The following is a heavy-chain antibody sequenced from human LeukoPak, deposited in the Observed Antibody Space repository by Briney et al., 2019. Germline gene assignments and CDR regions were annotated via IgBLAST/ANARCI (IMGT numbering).Heavy chain of an antibody. J-gene: IGHJ6*04. CDR1: GYTFTGYS. D-gene: IGHD5/OR15-5a*01. Sequence: ASVKVSCKASGYTFTGYSIHWVRQAPGQGLEWMGWIHPNSGGTNYAQKFQGRVTMTRDTSISTAYMELSSLRSDDTAVYYCARSLKEIYHYYMDVWGKGTTVTISS. CDR2: IHPNSGGT. CDR3: ARSLKEIYHYYMDV. V-gene: IGHV1-2*02.